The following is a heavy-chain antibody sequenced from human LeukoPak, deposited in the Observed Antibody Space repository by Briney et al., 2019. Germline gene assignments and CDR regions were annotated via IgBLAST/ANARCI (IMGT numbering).Heavy chain of an antibody. CDR2: ISKDGTKE. D-gene: IGHD6-19*01. J-gene: IGHJ4*02. V-gene: IGHV3-30*07. CDR1: GFRFSNHA. Sequence: PGRSLRLSCAVSGFRFSNHAMHWVRQAAGKGLEWAAVISKDGTKEFYADSVKGRFTISRDNSKNTLYLQVNSLRVQDTAVYYCAKESSPTPYSSGEGAVDYWGQGTLVTVSS. CDR3: AKESSPTPYSSGEGAVDY.